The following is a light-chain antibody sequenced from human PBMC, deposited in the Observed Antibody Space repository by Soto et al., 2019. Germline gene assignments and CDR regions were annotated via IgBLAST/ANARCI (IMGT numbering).Light chain of an antibody. CDR2: RLS. CDR3: MQATQFPYT. Sequence: DIVMTQTPLSSPVTLGQPASISCRSSQSLVHSDGDTYLSWLQQRPGQPPRLLIYRLSKRFSGVPDRFSGRGAGTDFTLKISRVEAEDVGVYYCMQATQFPYTFGQGTKLQIK. J-gene: IGKJ2*01. CDR1: QSLVHSDGDTY. V-gene: IGKV2-24*01.